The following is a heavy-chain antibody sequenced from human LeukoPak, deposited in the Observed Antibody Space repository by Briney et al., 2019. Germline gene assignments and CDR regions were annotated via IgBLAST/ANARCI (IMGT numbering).Heavy chain of an antibody. CDR2: ISYDGSNK. Sequence: GGSLRLSCAAAGVTFSSHAMHWVRQAPGKGLEWVAVISYDGSNKYYADSVEDRFTISRDDSKNTVYLQMNSLRAEDTAVYYCARRLYSSTWYDIDYWGQGTLVTVSS. D-gene: IGHD6-13*01. CDR1: GVTFSSHA. CDR3: ARRLYSSTWYDIDY. V-gene: IGHV3-30-3*01. J-gene: IGHJ4*02.